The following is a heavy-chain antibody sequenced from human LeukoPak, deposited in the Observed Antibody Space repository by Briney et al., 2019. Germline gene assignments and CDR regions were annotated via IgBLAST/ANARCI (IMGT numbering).Heavy chain of an antibody. J-gene: IGHJ4*02. Sequence: GSLRLSCAASGFTFGSYWMHWVRQAPGKGLVWVSRINSDGSSTSYADSVKGRFTISRDNAKNTLYLQMNSLRAEDTAVYYCARAGYYYDSSGYYYYFDYWGQGTLVTVSS. D-gene: IGHD3-22*01. CDR2: INSDGSST. CDR3: ARAGYYYDSSGYYYYFDY. CDR1: GFTFGSYW. V-gene: IGHV3-74*01.